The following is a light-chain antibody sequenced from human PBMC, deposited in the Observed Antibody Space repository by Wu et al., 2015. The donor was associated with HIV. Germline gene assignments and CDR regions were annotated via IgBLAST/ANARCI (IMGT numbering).Light chain of an antibody. V-gene: IGKV3-11*01. J-gene: IGKJ4*01. CDR3: QQRSKWPLIT. CDR1: QSVSNY. CDR2: DAS. Sequence: EIVLTQSPATLSLSPGERATLSCRASQSVSNYLAWYQQKPGQAPRLLIYDASNRATGIPARFRGSGSGTDFTLTISSLEPEDFAVYYCQQRSKWPLITFGGGTKVEIK.